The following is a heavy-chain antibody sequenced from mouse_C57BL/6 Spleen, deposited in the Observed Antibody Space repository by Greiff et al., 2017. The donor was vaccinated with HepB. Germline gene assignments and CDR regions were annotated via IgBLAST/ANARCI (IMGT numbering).Heavy chain of an antibody. Sequence: EVMLVESEGGLVQPGSSMKLSFTASGFTFSDYYMAWVRQVPEKGLEWVANINYDGSSTYYLDSLKSRFIISRDNAKNILYLQMSSLKSEDTATYYCARSYDYAMDYWGQGTSVTVSS. CDR3: ARSYDYAMDY. CDR1: GFTFSDYY. V-gene: IGHV5-16*01. D-gene: IGHD1-1*01. J-gene: IGHJ4*01. CDR2: INYDGSST.